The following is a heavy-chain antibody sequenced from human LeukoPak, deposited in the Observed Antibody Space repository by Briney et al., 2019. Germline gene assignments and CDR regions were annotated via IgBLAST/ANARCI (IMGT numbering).Heavy chain of an antibody. Sequence: ETLSLTCTVSDGFISSYHWNWIRQPAGKGLEWIGLVYTSGSTNYNPSLKSRVTMSVDTSKNQFSLNLTSVTAADTAVYYCARGIAATGIGWFDPWGQGTLVTVSS. D-gene: IGHD6-13*01. CDR2: VYTSGST. CDR3: ARGIAATGIGWFDP. V-gene: IGHV4-4*07. J-gene: IGHJ5*02. CDR1: DGFISSYH.